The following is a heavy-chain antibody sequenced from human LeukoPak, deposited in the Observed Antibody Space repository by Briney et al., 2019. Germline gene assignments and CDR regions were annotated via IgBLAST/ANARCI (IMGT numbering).Heavy chain of an antibody. J-gene: IGHJ5*02. CDR3: TAASAFSSSWRS. CDR2: ITASDTTK. D-gene: IGHD6-13*01. Sequence: GGSLRLSCAASGLTFTSYNMNWVRQAPGKGPEWVAYITASDTTKYYADSVKGRFTISRDNAKKSLFLQMDSLRADDTAVYYCTAASAFSSSWRSWGQGTVVTVPS. V-gene: IGHV3-48*01. CDR1: GLTFTSYN.